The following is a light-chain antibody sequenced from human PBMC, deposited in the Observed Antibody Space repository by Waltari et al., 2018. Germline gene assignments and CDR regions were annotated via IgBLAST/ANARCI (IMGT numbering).Light chain of an antibody. V-gene: IGLV1-40*01. CDR3: QSYDSALRNVV. CDR2: DNS. CDR1: TSNFGAGYD. J-gene: IGLJ2*01. Sequence: QSALTQPPSLSGAPGQRVSISCTGKTSNFGAGYDVKWYQKLPGAAPNLLIYDNSYRPSGVPDRFSGSKSGTSASLDITGLQADDEADYYGQSYDSALRNVVFGGGTKLTV.